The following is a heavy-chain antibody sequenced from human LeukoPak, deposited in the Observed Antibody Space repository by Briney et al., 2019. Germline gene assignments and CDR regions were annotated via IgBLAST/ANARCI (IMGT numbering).Heavy chain of an antibody. J-gene: IGHJ4*02. CDR1: GFTFSTYW. V-gene: IGHV3-48*01. CDR3: ATESGTYSGTCFDY. Sequence: GSLRLSCAASGFTFSTYWMSWVRQAPGKGLEWVSYISSSSNTIYYADSVKGRFTISRDNAKNSLYLQMNSLRAEDTAVYYCATESGTYSGTCFDYWGQGNLVTVSS. CDR2: ISSSSNTI. D-gene: IGHD1-26*01.